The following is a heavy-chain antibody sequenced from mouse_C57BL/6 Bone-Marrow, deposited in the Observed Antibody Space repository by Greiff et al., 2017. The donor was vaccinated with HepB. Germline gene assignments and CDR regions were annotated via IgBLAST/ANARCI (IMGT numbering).Heavy chain of an antibody. CDR3: ARYNYYGSSYFDY. Sequence: EVKLQESGPGLAKPSQTLSLTCSVTGYSITSDYWNWIRKFPGNKLEYMGYISYSGSTYYNPSLNSRISITRDTSKNQSYLQLNSVTTEDTATYYCARYNYYGSSYFDYWGQGTTLTVSS. V-gene: IGHV3-8*01. D-gene: IGHD1-1*01. CDR1: GYSITSDY. J-gene: IGHJ2*01. CDR2: ISYSGST.